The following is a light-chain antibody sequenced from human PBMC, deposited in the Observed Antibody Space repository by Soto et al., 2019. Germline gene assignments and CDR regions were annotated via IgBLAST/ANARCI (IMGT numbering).Light chain of an antibody. CDR3: QQYGSSPPTWT. V-gene: IGKV3-20*01. J-gene: IGKJ1*01. CDR2: GAS. Sequence: EIVLTQSPGTLSLSPGERATLSCRASQSVSSSYLAWYQQKPGQAPRLLIYGASSRATGIPDRFSGSGSGTDLTLTISRLEPEDVAVYYCQQYGSSPPTWTFGQGTKVEIK. CDR1: QSVSSSY.